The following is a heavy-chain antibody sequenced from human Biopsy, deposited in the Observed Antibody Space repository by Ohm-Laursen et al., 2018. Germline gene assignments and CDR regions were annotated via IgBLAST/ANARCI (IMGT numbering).Heavy chain of an antibody. CDR2: RFHSGSP. D-gene: IGHD3/OR15-3a*01. CDR3: ERRNRRGNIIFFDY. Sequence: TLSLTCTVSGGSITADFWTWIRQTPGERLEWIGYRFHSGSPMYNPSLKSRVTISVDTSKSQFSLTLTSVTAADTAVYYCERRNRRGNIIFFDYWGRGTLVTVSS. J-gene: IGHJ4*02. V-gene: IGHV4-59*08. CDR1: GGSITADF.